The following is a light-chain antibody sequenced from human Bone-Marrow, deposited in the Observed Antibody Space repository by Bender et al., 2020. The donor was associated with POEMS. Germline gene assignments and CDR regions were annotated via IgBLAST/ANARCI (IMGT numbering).Light chain of an antibody. J-gene: IGLJ2*01. CDR2: QDT. Sequence: SYEVTQPPSVSVSPGQTASITCSGDDLGDKYVAWYQQKPGQSPVLVIYQDTKRPSGIPERFSGSNSGNTATLNIGGTQAMDEADYYCQAWDTYSVIFGGGTKLTVL. V-gene: IGLV3-1*01. CDR1: DLGDKY. CDR3: QAWDTYSVI.